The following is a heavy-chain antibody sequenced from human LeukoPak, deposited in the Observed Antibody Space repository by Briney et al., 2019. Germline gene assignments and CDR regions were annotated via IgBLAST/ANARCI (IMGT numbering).Heavy chain of an antibody. CDR2: ISYDGSNK. CDR1: GFTFSSYS. V-gene: IGHV3-30*03. Sequence: GGSLRLSCAASGFTFSSYSMNWVRQAPGKGLEWGAVISYDGSNKYYADSVKGRFTISRDNSKNTLYLQMNSLRAEDTAVYYCARVEGRLAVAGIDYWGQGTLVTVSS. J-gene: IGHJ4*02. D-gene: IGHD6-19*01. CDR3: ARVEGRLAVAGIDY.